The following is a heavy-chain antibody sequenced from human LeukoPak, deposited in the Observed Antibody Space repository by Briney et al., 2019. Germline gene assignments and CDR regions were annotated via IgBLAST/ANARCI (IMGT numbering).Heavy chain of an antibody. CDR2: INPNSGDT. Sequence: ASVKVSCKASGYTFTGYHMHWVRQAPGQGHEWMGRINPNSGDTNYAQKFQGRVTMTRDTSISTAYVELSRLRSDDTAVYYCARDYCSSTSCLFDYWGQGTLVTVSS. V-gene: IGHV1-2*06. CDR3: ARDYCSSTSCLFDY. CDR1: GYTFTGYH. D-gene: IGHD2-2*01. J-gene: IGHJ4*02.